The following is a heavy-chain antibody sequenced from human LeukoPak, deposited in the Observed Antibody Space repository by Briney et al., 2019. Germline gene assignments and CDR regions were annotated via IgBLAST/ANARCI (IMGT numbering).Heavy chain of an antibody. CDR2: IYYSGST. J-gene: IGHJ6*02. CDR1: GGSTSSYY. V-gene: IGHV4-59*01. CDR3: ARGVYDFWSGYYSYYYYGMDV. Sequence: SETLSLTCTVSGGSTSSYYWSWIRQPPGKGLEWIGYIYYSGSTNYNPSLKSRVTISVDTSKNQFSLKLSSVTAADTAVYYCARGVYDFWSGYYSYYYYGMDVWGQGTTVTVSS. D-gene: IGHD3-3*01.